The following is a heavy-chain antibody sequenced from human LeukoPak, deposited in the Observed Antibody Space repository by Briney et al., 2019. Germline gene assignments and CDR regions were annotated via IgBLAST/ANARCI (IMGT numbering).Heavy chain of an antibody. V-gene: IGHV3-7*03. Sequence: GGSLRRSCAASGFTFSSYWMSWVRQAPGKGREWLANIKQDGSEKYYVDSVRGRFTISRDNAKNSLYLQMNSLRAEDTAVYYCARGDQRITMVRGVITHWGQGTLVTVSS. CDR1: GFTFSSYW. J-gene: IGHJ4*02. CDR3: ARGDQRITMVRGVITH. D-gene: IGHD3-10*01. CDR2: IKQDGSEK.